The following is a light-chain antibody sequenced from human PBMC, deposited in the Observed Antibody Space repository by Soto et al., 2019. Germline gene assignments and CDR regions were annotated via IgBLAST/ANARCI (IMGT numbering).Light chain of an antibody. CDR1: HIFLTSSNNKNY. CDR3: QQYNNWPIT. J-gene: IGKJ5*01. Sequence: IVMTQSPDSLAVSLVESSTINCKSSHIFLTSSNNKNYLAWYQQKPGQPPKLLIYWASTRASGVPDRFSGSESGTDFTLTISSLQAEDFAVYYCQQYNNWPITFGQGTRLEIK. CDR2: WAS. V-gene: IGKV4-1*01.